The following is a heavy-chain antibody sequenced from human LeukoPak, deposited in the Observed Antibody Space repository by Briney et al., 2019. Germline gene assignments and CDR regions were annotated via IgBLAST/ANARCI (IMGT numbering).Heavy chain of an antibody. CDR1: GIIFTNAW. CDR2: IKSKPDGGAI. Sequence: PGGSLRLSCAASGIIFTNAWMSWVRQATGKGLEWVGRIKSKPDGGAIDYAAPVKGRFTISRDESQNTVSLHMNSLKTEDTAVYYCSSGTLNRDSLGYWGQGTLVTVSS. J-gene: IGHJ4*02. D-gene: IGHD1/OR15-1a*01. V-gene: IGHV3-15*01. CDR3: SSGTLNRDSLGY.